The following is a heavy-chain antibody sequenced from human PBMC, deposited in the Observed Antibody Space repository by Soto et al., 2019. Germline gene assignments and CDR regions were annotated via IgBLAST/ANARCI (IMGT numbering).Heavy chain of an antibody. V-gene: IGHV1-2*04. J-gene: IGHJ4*02. Sequence: ASVKVSCKASGYTFTGYYMHWVRQAPGQGLEWMGWINPNSGGTNYAQKFQGWVTMTRDTSIRTAYMELSRLRSDDTAVYYCARGGAILRYFDWLLKYWGQGTLVTVSS. D-gene: IGHD3-9*01. CDR3: ARGGAILRYFDWLLKY. CDR2: INPNSGGT. CDR1: GYTFTGYY.